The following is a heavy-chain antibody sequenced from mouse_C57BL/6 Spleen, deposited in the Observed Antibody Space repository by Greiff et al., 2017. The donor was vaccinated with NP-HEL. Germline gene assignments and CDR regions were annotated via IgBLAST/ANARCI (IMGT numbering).Heavy chain of an antibody. CDR1: GYTFTSYW. J-gene: IGHJ1*03. CDR3: ASNYYGSSYDWYFDV. CDR2: INPSSGYT. D-gene: IGHD1-1*01. V-gene: IGHV1-7*01. Sequence: QVQLQQSGAELAKPGASVKLSCKASGYTFTSYWMHWVKQRPGQGLEWIGYINPSSGYTKYNQKFKDKATLTADKSSSTAYMQLSSLTYEDSAVYYCASNYYGSSYDWYFDVWGTGTTVTVSS.